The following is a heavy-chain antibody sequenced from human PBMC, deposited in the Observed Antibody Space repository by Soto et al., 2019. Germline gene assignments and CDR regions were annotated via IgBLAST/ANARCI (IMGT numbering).Heavy chain of an antibody. D-gene: IGHD3-9*01. V-gene: IGHV3-48*02. J-gene: IGHJ1*01. CDR1: GFTFSSYS. CDR3: ARGGLYDVLGFHLAEYFQH. CDR2: ISSSSSTI. Sequence: GGSLRLSCAASGFTFSSYSMNWVRQAPGKGLEWVSYISSSSSTIYYADSVKGRFTISRDNAKNSLYLQMNSLRDEDTAVYYCARGGLYDVLGFHLAEYFQHWGQGTLVTVSS.